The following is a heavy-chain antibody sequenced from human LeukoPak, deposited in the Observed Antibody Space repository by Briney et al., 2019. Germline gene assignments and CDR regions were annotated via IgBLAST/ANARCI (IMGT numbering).Heavy chain of an antibody. CDR2: TYYRSKWYN. CDR3: AREPRYSSGWPFDY. J-gene: IGHJ4*02. D-gene: IGHD6-19*01. CDR1: GDSVSSNSAA. V-gene: IGHV6-1*01. Sequence: SQTLSLTCAISGDSVSSNSAAWNWIRQSPSRGLEWLGRTYYRSKWYNDYAVSAKSRITINPDTSKNQFSLQLNSVTPEDTAVYYCAREPRYSSGWPFDYWGQGALVTVSS.